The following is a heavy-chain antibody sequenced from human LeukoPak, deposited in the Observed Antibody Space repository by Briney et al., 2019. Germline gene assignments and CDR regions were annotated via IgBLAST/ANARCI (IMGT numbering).Heavy chain of an antibody. CDR1: GFTVNSNY. V-gene: IGHV3-53*04. J-gene: IGHJ6*02. CDR3: ATLPIVVTSARI. Sequence: GGSLRLSCAASGFTVNSNYMSWVRQAPGKGLEWVSSIYSGGTTSYADSVRGRFTISRHHSENTLFLQMDGLRTEDTAVFYCATLPIVVTSARIWGQGTSVTVSS. CDR2: IYSGGTT. D-gene: IGHD2-15*01.